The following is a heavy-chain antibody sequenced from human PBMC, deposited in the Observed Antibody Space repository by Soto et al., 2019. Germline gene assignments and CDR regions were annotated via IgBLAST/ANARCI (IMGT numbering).Heavy chain of an antibody. V-gene: IGHV3-74*01. CDR3: ARGDRGAFDI. J-gene: IGHJ3*02. CDR1: GFTFSYYW. CDR2: IHGDGSST. Sequence: EVQLVESGGGLVQPGASLRLSCAASGFTFSYYWMHWVRQAPGKGLVWVSRIHGDGSSTTYADSVKGRFTISRDNARNTVYLQMNSLRVEDTAVYYWARGDRGAFDIWGQGTVVTVSS. D-gene: IGHD3-10*01.